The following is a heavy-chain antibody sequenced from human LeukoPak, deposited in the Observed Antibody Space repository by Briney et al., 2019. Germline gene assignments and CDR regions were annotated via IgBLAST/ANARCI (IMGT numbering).Heavy chain of an antibody. CDR1: GYTLTELS. CDR2: FDPEDGET. CDR3: ATVWNSGSYYSMGWFDP. D-gene: IGHD1-26*01. V-gene: IGHV1-24*01. Sequence: VASVEVSCKVSGYTLTELSMHWVRQAPGKGLEWMGGFDPEDGETIYAQKFQGRVTMTEDTSTDTAYMELSSLRSEDTAVYYCATVWNSGSYYSMGWFDPWGQGTLVTVSS. J-gene: IGHJ5*02.